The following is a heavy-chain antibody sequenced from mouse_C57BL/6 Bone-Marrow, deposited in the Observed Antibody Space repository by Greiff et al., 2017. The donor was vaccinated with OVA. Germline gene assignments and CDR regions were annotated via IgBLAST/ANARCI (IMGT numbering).Heavy chain of an antibody. V-gene: IGHV1-39*01. CDR3: ARDGRHMDY. Sequence: EVQGVESGPELVKPGASVKISCKASGYSFTDYNMNWVKQSTGKSLEWIGVINPDYGTTSNNQKFKGKATLTVDQSSSTAYMQLNSLTSEDSAVYYGARDGRHMDYWGQGTSVTVSS. CDR1: GYSFTDYN. D-gene: IGHD1-1*01. J-gene: IGHJ4*01. CDR2: INPDYGTT.